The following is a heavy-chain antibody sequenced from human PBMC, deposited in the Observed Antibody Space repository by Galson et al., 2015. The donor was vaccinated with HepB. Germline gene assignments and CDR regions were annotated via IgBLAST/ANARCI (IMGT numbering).Heavy chain of an antibody. V-gene: IGHV4-34*01. D-gene: IGHD6-13*01. CDR3: ARRAAGYYFDY. CDR1: GGSFSGYY. J-gene: IGHJ4*02. CDR2: INHSGST. Sequence: LSLTCAVYGGSFSGYYWSWIRQPPGKGLEWIGEINHSGSTNYNPSLKSRVTISVDTSKNQFSLKLSSVTAADTAVYYCARRAAGYYFDYWGQGTLVTVSS.